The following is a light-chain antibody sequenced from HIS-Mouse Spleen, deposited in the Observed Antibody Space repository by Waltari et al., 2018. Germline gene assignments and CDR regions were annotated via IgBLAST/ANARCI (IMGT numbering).Light chain of an antibody. CDR3: CSYAGSSYV. J-gene: IGLJ1*01. CDR1: SSDVGSYNL. Sequence: QSALTQPASVSGSPGQSITISCTGTSSDVGSYNLVSWYQQHPGKAPKLMIYEGSKRPSGVSNRFSGSKSGNTASLTISGLQAEDEADYYCCSYAGSSYVFGTETKVTVL. CDR2: EGS. V-gene: IGLV2-23*01.